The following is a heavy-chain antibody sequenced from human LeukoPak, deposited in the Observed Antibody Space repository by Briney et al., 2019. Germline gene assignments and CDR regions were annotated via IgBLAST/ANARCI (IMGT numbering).Heavy chain of an antibody. CDR1: GFPFSSHW. V-gene: IGHV3-7*01. Sequence: GGSLRLSCAASGFPFSSHWLSWFRQSPGKGLEWVANIKQDGSEKYYVDSVKGRFTISRDNAKNSQYLRMNSLRAEDTAVYYCASGSGWVFNNWGQGTLVTVSS. CDR2: IKQDGSEK. D-gene: IGHD6-19*01. CDR3: ASGSGWVFNN. J-gene: IGHJ4*02.